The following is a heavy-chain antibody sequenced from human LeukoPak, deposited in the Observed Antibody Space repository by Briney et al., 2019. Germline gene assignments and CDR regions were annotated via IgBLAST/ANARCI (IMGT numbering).Heavy chain of an antibody. CDR2: ITQGGSDK. CDR3: ARDPFEL. D-gene: IGHD1-26*01. J-gene: IGHJ4*02. CDR1: GFTLSNRW. Sequence: GGSLRLSCEASGFTLSNRWMTWVRQAPGKGLEWVATITQGGSDKFYVDSVKGRFTISGDNAKNSLYLQMNGLRAEDTAVYYCARDPFELWGQGTLVTVSS. V-gene: IGHV3-7*01.